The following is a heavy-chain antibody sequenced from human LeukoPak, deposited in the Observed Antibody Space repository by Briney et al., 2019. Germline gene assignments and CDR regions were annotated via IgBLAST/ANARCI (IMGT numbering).Heavy chain of an antibody. D-gene: IGHD3-10*01. J-gene: IGHJ6*03. V-gene: IGHV1-46*01. CDR2: INPSGGST. CDR3: ARGPSITMVRGGQWYYYMDV. Sequence: ASVKVSCKASGYTYTSYYMHWVRQAPGQGLEWMGIINPSGGSTNYAQKFQGRVTMTRDTSTNTVYMELSSLRSEDTAVYYCARGPSITMVRGGQWYYYMDVWGKGTTVTISS. CDR1: GYTYTSYY.